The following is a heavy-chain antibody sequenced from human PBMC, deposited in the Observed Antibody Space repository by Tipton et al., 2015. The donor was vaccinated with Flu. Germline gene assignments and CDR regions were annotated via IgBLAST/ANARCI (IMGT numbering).Heavy chain of an antibody. CDR1: GGSFSGYY. J-gene: IGHJ4*02. CDR2: TYTSGST. V-gene: IGHV4-59*10. CDR3: ARGSGSGTYMIFDY. Sequence: LRLSCAVYGGSFSGYYWTWIRQPAGKGLEWIGRTYTSGSTKYNPSLKSRVTMSVDTSKNHFSLKLSSVTAADTAVYYCARGSGSGTYMIFDYWGQGTLVTVSS. D-gene: IGHD3-10*01.